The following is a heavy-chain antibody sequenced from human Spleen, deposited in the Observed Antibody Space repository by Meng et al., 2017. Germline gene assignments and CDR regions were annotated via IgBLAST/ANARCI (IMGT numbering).Heavy chain of an antibody. CDR1: GGSISSGGYY. J-gene: IGHJ4*02. V-gene: IGHV4-61*08. CDR3: ARGVVQGYDSGGFCYYFDY. CDR2: IYYNGRT. D-gene: IGHD3-22*01. Sequence: QVQLQESGPGLVQPSQPLSLTCTVSGGSISSGGYYWSWIRQHPGKGLEWIGYIYYNGRTNYNPSLESRVTISVDTSKNQFSLKLNSVTAADTAVYYCARGVVQGYDSGGFCYYFDYWGQGALVTVSS.